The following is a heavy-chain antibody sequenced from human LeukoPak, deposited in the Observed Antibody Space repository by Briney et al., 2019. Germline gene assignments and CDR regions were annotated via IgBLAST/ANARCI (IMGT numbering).Heavy chain of an antibody. CDR3: ATGMYYDFWSD. V-gene: IGHV4-59*01. J-gene: IGHJ4*02. CDR2: IYYTGST. D-gene: IGHD3-3*01. CDR1: GGSISNDY. Sequence: SETLSLTCTVSGGSISNDYWSWIRQPPGKGLEWIGYIYYTGSTNYNPSLKSRVTISVDTSKNQSSLKLSSVTAADTAVYYCATGMYYDFWSDWGQGTLVTVSS.